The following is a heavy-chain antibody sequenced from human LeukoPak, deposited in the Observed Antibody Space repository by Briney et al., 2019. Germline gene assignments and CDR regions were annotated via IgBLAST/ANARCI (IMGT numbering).Heavy chain of an antibody. CDR1: GGSIDSYY. V-gene: IGHV4-59*01. D-gene: IGHD1-26*01. J-gene: IGHJ4*02. CDR2: IYYSGST. CDR3: ARGVVGATGGVFDY. Sequence: YPSETLSLTCTVSGGSIDSYYWSWIRQPPGKGLEWIGYIYYSGSTNYNPSLKSRVTISVDTSKNQFSLKLSSVTAADTAVYYCARGVVGATGGVFDYWGQGTLVTVSS.